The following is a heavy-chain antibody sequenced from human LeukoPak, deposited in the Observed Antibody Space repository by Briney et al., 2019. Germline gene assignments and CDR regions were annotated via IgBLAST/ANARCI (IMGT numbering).Heavy chain of an antibody. D-gene: IGHD6-19*01. CDR3: AKDVDSSGWYYFDY. Sequence: GGSLRLSCAASGFTLSSYGMHWVRQAPGKGLEWVAFIRYDGSNKYYADSVKGRFTISRDNSKNTLYLQMNSLRAEDTAVYYCAKDVDSSGWYYFDYWGQGTLVTVSS. CDR2: IRYDGSNK. V-gene: IGHV3-30*02. CDR1: GFTLSSYG. J-gene: IGHJ4*02.